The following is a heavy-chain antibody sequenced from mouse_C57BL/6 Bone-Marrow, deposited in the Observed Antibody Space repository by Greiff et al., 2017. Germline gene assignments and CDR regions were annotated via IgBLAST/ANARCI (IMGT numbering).Heavy chain of an antibody. J-gene: IGHJ1*01. CDR3: ARRDGSDCPYWYFDD. CDR2: FYPGSGSI. Sequence: VQLQQSGAELVKPGASVKLSCKASGYTFTEYTIHWVKQRSGQGLEWIGRFYPGSGSIKYNEKFKGKATLTADKSSSTVYMVLSRLTSEDSAVYFCARRDGSDCPYWYFDDWGEGTTVTVSS. CDR1: GYTFTEYT. V-gene: IGHV1-62-2*01. D-gene: IGHD1-1*01.